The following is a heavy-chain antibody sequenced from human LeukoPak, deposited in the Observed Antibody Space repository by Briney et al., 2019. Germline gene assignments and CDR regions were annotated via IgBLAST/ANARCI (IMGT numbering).Heavy chain of an antibody. D-gene: IGHD3-3*01. CDR3: ARDSYDFWSGTKDY. CDR2: IYYSGST. Sequence: PSETLSLTCTVSGGSISSSSYYWGWIRQPPGKGLEWIRSIYYSGSTYYNPSLKSRVTISVDTSKNQFSLKLSSVTAADTAVYYCARDSYDFWSGTKDYWGQGTLVTVSS. J-gene: IGHJ4*02. CDR1: GGSISSSSYY. V-gene: IGHV4-39*02.